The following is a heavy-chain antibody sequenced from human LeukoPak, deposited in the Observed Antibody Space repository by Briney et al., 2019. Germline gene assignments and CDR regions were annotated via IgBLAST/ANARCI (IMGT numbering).Heavy chain of an antibody. V-gene: IGHV3-30-3*01. D-gene: IGHD3-22*01. J-gene: IGHJ5*02. CDR1: GFTFSSYA. Sequence: PGGSLRLSCAASGFTFSSYAMHWVRQAPGTGLEWVAVISYDGSNKYYADSVKGRFTISRDNSKNTLYLQMNSLRAEDTAVYYCARDQKNYYYDSSGRGFDPWGQGTLVTVSS. CDR2: ISYDGSNK. CDR3: ARDQKNYYYDSSGRGFDP.